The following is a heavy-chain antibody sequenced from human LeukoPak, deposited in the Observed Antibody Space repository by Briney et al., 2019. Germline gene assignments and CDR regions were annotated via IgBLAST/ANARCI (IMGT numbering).Heavy chain of an antibody. CDR1: GYSFTSGHY. V-gene: IGHV4-38-2*02. J-gene: IGHJ5*02. CDR3: ARGFRYRWFDP. D-gene: IGHD1-1*01. CDR2: IYHTGSA. Sequence: PSETLSLTCSVSGYSFTSGHYWGWIRQPPGKGLEWIANIYHTGSAHYNPSLKSRVTISVDTSKNQFSLKLSSVTAADTAVYYCARGFRYRWFDPWGQGTLVTVSS.